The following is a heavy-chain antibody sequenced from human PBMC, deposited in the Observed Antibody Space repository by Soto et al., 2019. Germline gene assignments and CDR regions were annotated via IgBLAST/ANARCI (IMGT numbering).Heavy chain of an antibody. J-gene: IGHJ6*03. CDR1: GYSFTSYW. V-gene: IGHV5-51*01. CDR2: IYPGDSDT. D-gene: IGHD4-17*01. CDR3: ARVYGDFVTSGYYMDV. Sequence: GESLKISCKGSGYSFTSYWIGWVRQMPGKGLEWMGIIYPGDSDTRYSPSFQGQVTISADKSISTAYLQWSSLKASDTAMYYCARVYGDFVTSGYYMDVWGKGTTVTVSS.